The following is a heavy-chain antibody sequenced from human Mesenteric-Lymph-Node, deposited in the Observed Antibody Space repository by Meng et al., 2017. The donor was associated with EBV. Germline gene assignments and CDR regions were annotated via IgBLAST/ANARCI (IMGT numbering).Heavy chain of an antibody. D-gene: IGHD2-2*01. Sequence: QVQLRGVGQGKVEPSEPLSLTCTVSGGPVISVTDYWSWIRQPPGKGLEWLGYIYYSGRTKYNPSLESRVTISVDTSKNQFSLRLTSVTAADTAVYFCATEFTAKDFGVVPAARWSWFDPWGQGTLVTVSS. J-gene: IGHJ5*02. CDR3: ATEFTAKDFGVVPAARWSWFDP. CDR2: IYYSGRT. CDR1: GGPVISVTDY. V-gene: IGHV4-61*01.